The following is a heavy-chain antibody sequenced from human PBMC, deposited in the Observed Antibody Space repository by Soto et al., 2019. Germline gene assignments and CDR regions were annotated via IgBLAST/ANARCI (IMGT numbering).Heavy chain of an antibody. Sequence: EVQLEESGGGLGKPGGSLRLSCAASGFNLSHPWMTWVRQAAGKGLEWVDRIKSKTDGGTADYATPVKGRFIISRDDSKNTVYLQMNSLKTEDTAVYYCTTGIYYDILTGYHNVAYWGQGTLVTVSS. V-gene: IGHV3-15*01. D-gene: IGHD3-9*01. CDR3: TTGIYYDILTGYHNVAY. J-gene: IGHJ4*02. CDR1: GFNLSHPW. CDR2: IKSKTDGGTA.